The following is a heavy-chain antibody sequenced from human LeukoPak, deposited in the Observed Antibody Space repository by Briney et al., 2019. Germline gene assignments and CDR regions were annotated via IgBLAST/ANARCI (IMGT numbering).Heavy chain of an antibody. CDR1: GGSFSGYY. Sequence: KPSETLSLTCAVYGGSFSGYYWSWIRQPPGKGLEWIGEINHSGSTNYNPSLTRRLTMSVDSSKSQFSLELSSVTAADTAVYYCARGWYSSGWYHDNWGQGTLVTVSS. D-gene: IGHD6-19*01. CDR2: INHSGST. J-gene: IGHJ4*02. V-gene: IGHV4-34*01. CDR3: ARGWYSSGWYHDN.